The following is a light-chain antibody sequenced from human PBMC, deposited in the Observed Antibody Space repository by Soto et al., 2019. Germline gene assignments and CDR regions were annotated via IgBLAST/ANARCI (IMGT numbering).Light chain of an antibody. J-gene: IGLJ1*01. Sequence: QSALTQPASVSGSPGQSITISCTGTSSDVDANKFVSWYQHHPDKAPKLIIYDVSTRPSGISNRFSGYKSGNTASLTISVLQAEDEADYYCGSDTRTGSLVFGAGTKLTVL. V-gene: IGLV2-14*03. CDR3: GSDTRTGSLV. CDR1: SSDVDANKF. CDR2: DVS.